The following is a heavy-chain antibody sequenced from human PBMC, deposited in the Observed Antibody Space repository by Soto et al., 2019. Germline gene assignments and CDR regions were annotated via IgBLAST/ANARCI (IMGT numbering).Heavy chain of an antibody. CDR3: AGDCSSTSCSNYYYYYGMDV. J-gene: IGHJ6*02. CDR2: VYFSGST. D-gene: IGHD2-2*01. Sequence: SETLSLTCTISGGSISSYYWSWIRQTPGKGLEWIGYVYFSGSTNYNPSLKSRVLISIDTSRNQFSLKLSSVTAADTAVYYCAGDCSSTSCSNYYYYYGMDVWGQGTTVTVSS. CDR1: GGSISSYY. V-gene: IGHV4-59*01.